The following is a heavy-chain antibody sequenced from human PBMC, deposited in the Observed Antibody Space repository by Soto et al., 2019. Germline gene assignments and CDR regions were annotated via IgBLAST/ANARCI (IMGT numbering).Heavy chain of an antibody. CDR3: AREVCSGGSCYSTEENWFDP. Sequence: QVQLQESGPGLVKPSQTLSLTCTVSGGSISSGDYYWSWIRQPPGKGLEWIGYIYYSGSTYYNPSLKSRVTISVDTSKHQFSLKLSSVTAADTAVYYCAREVCSGGSCYSTEENWFDPWGQGTLVTVSS. CDR2: IYYSGST. V-gene: IGHV4-30-4*01. CDR1: GGSISSGDYY. D-gene: IGHD2-15*01. J-gene: IGHJ5*02.